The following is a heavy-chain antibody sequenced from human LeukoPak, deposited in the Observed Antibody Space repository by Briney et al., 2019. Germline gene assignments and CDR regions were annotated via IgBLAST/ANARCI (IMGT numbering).Heavy chain of an antibody. CDR2: IYYTGNT. CDR1: GGSISSSSYY. CDR3: ARDGVGYSSSWAWFDP. D-gene: IGHD6-13*01. J-gene: IGHJ5*02. Sequence: KASETLSLTCTVSGGSISSSSYYWGWIRQPPGKGLEWIGSIYYTGNTYYNPSLKSRVTISVDTSNNQFSLNLASVTAADTAVYYCARDGVGYSSSWAWFDPWGQGTLVTVSS. V-gene: IGHV4-39*07.